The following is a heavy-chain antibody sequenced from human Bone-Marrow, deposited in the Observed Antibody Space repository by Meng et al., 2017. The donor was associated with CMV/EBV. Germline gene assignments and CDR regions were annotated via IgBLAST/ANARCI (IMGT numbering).Heavy chain of an antibody. D-gene: IGHD6-6*01. J-gene: IGHJ4*02. CDR1: GFSPSTNQIR. CDR2: IDWDDDK. CDR3: ARMTSSSSGFDY. Sequence: SGPTLVKPTQTLTLTCTFSGFSPSTNQIRVSWIRQPPGKALEWLARIDWDDDKFYSTSLKTRLTISKGTSKNQVVLTMTNMDPVDTATYYCARMTSSSSGFDYWGQGTLVTVSS. V-gene: IGHV2-70D*14.